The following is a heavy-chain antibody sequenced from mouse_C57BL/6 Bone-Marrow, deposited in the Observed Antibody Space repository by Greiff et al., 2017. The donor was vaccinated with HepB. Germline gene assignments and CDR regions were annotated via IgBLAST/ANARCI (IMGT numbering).Heavy chain of an antibody. CDR3: AGIMDY. CDR2: IHPSDSYT. J-gene: IGHJ4*01. Sequence: QVQLQQPGAELVRPGTSVKLSCKASGYTFTSYWMHWVKQRPGQGLEWIGVIHPSDSYTNYNQKFKGKATLTVDTSSSTAYMQLSSLTSEDSAVYYCAGIMDYWGQGTSVTVSS. V-gene: IGHV1-59*01. CDR1: GYTFTSYW.